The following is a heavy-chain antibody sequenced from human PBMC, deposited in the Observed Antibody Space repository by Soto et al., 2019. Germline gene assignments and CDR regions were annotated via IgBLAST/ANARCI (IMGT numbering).Heavy chain of an antibody. CDR3: ARAPGDYYGSGTLYYYYYGMDV. Sequence: GGSLRLSCAASGFTFSSYGMHWVRQAPGKGLEWVAVITSGGSNKNYADSVKGRFTISRDNAKNSLYLQMNSLRAEDTAVYYCARAPGDYYGSGTLYYYYYGMDVWGQGTTVTVSS. CDR1: GFTFSSYG. D-gene: IGHD3-10*01. CDR2: ITSGGSNK. J-gene: IGHJ6*02. V-gene: IGHV3-48*04.